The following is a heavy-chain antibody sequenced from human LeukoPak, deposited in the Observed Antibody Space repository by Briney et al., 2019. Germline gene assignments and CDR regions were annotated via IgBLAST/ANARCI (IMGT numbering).Heavy chain of an antibody. Sequence: SETLSLTCTVSGGSISSYYGSWIRQPPGKGLEWIGYIYYSGSTNYNPSLKSRVTISVDTSKNQFSLKLSSVTAADTAVYYCARHERRSITMVRGGGFDPWGQGTLVTVSS. CDR2: IYYSGST. CDR1: GGSISSYY. V-gene: IGHV4-59*08. CDR3: ARHERRSITMVRGGGFDP. J-gene: IGHJ5*02. D-gene: IGHD3-10*01.